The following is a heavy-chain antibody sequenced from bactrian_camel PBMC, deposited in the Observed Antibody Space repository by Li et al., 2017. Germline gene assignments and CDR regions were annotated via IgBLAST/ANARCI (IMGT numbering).Heavy chain of an antibody. V-gene: IGHV3S53*01. CDR1: GYTYSSYC. D-gene: IGHD2*01. CDR3: AADRRRHGPPSLRPGDYSV. CDR2: LASDGSS. Sequence: VQLVESGGGSVQAGGSLRLSCAASGYTYSSYCMAWFRQAPGKEREGVASLASDGSSIYANSLKGRFSISKDNARNWLDLQMDSLEPGDTARYYCAADRRRHGPPSLRPGDYSVWGQGTQVTVS. J-gene: IGHJ4*01.